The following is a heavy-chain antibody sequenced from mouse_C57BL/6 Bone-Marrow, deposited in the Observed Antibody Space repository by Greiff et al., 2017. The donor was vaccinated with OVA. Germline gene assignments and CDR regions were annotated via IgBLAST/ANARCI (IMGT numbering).Heavy chain of an antibody. Sequence: EVKVVESGGGLVQSGRSLRLSCATSGFTFSDFYMEWVRQAPGKGLEWIAASRNKANDYTTEYSASVKGRFIVSRDTSQSILYLQMNALRAEDTAIYYCARDLRRVPYYAMDYWGQGTSVTVSS. CDR3: ARDLRRVPYYAMDY. V-gene: IGHV7-1*01. J-gene: IGHJ4*01. CDR1: GFTFSDFY. CDR2: SRNKANDYTT. D-gene: IGHD2-12*01.